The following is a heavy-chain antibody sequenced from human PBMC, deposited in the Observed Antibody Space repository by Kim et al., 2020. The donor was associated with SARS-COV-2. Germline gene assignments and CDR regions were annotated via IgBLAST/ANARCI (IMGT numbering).Heavy chain of an antibody. CDR3: ARGGYQLLPDY. D-gene: IGHD2-2*01. CDR2: INHSGST. J-gene: IGHJ4*02. CDR1: GGSFSGYY. V-gene: IGHV4-34*01. Sequence: SETLSLTCAVYGGSFSGYYWSWIRQPPGKGLEWIGEINHSGSTNYNPSLKSRVTISVDTSKNQFSLKLSSVTAADTAVYYCARGGYQLLPDYWGQGTLVTVSS.